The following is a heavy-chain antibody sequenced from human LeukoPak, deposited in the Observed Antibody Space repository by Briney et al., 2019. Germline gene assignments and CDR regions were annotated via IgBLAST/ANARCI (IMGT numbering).Heavy chain of an antibody. Sequence: PGGSLRVSCAASGFIFSSDSMSWVRQAPGKGLEWVANIKQDGSEKYYVDSVKGRFTISRDNAKNSLYLQMNSLRAEDTAVYYCARGFGRPWGQGTLVTVSS. V-gene: IGHV3-7*03. CDR1: GFIFSSDS. CDR3: ARGFGRP. J-gene: IGHJ5*02. D-gene: IGHD3-10*01. CDR2: IKQDGSEK.